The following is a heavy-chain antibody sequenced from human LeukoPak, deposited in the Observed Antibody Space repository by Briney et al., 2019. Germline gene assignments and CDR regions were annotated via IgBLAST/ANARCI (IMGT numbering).Heavy chain of an antibody. J-gene: IGHJ5*02. CDR1: GYTFTSYG. Sequence: ASVKVSCKASGYTFTSYGISWVRQAPGQGLEWMGWISAYNGNTNYAQKLQGRVTMTTDTSTSTAYMELRSLRSDDTVVYYCASSTVPADLFDPWGQGTLVTVSS. CDR3: ASSTVPADLFDP. V-gene: IGHV1-18*01. CDR2: ISAYNGNT. D-gene: IGHD2-2*01.